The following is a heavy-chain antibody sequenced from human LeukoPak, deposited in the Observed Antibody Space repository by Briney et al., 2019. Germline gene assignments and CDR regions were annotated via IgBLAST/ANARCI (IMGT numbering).Heavy chain of an antibody. Sequence: GGSLRLSCAASGFTFSSYSMNWVRQAPGKGLERVSSISSSSSYIYYADSVKGRFTISRDNSKNTLYLQMNSLRAEDTAVYYCAKDSVGDYAGSVGPYWGQGTLVTVSS. D-gene: IGHD4-17*01. CDR1: GFTFSSYS. V-gene: IGHV3-21*04. CDR2: ISSSSSYI. J-gene: IGHJ4*02. CDR3: AKDSVGDYAGSVGPY.